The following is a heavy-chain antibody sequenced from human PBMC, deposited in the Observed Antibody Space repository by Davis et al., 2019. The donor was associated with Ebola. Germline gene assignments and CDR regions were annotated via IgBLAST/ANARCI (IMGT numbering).Heavy chain of an antibody. CDR3: VRESANYPHTNMDY. V-gene: IGHV4-39*02. Sequence: PSETLSLTCTVSGGSISSSSYLWGWFRQSPGRGLEWIGSLFYSGTTYYNPPLQSRVAMSVDTSKNQFALRLYSVTAADTAVYFCVRESANYPHTNMDYWGQGTLVTVSS. CDR2: LFYSGTT. D-gene: IGHD4/OR15-4a*01. J-gene: IGHJ4*02. CDR1: GGSISSSSYL.